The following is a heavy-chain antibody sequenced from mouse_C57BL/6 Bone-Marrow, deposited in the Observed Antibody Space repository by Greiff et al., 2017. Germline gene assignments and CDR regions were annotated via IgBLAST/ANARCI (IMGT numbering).Heavy chain of an antibody. CDR1: GYAFTNYL. D-gene: IGHD2-3*01. CDR3: ARSRGWLIRKAY. V-gene: IGHV1-54*01. J-gene: IGHJ3*01. CDR2: INPGSGGT. Sequence: VQLQESGAELVRPGTSVKVSCKASGYAFTNYLIEWVKQRPGQGLEWIGVINPGSGGTNYNEKFKGKATLTADKSSSTASMQLSSLTSEDSAVYFCARSRGWLIRKAYWGQGTLVTVSA.